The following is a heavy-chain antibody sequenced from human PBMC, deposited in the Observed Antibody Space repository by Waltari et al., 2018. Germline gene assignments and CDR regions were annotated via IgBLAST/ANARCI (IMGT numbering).Heavy chain of an antibody. Sequence: EVQLVESGGGLIQPGGSLRLSCAASGFTVSSNYMSWVRQAPGKGLEWVSVIYSGGSTYYADSVKGRFTISRDNSKNTLYLQMNSLRAEDTAVYYCARDPSYYDSSGYYYYYYGMDVWGQGTTVTVSS. J-gene: IGHJ6*02. CDR2: IYSGGST. D-gene: IGHD3-22*01. CDR3: ARDPSYYDSSGYYYYYYGMDV. V-gene: IGHV3-53*01. CDR1: GFTVSSNY.